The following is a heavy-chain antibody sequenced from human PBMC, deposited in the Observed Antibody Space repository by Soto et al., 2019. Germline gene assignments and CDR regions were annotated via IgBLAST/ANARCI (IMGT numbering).Heavy chain of an antibody. CDR1: GGTFSTYV. CDR2: VIPMSGSS. J-gene: IGHJ6*02. V-gene: IGHV1-69*06. D-gene: IGHD1-26*01. Sequence: QVQLVQSGAEVKKPGSSVKVSCKVSGGTFSTYVISWVRQAPGQGLEWMGRVIPMSGSSNYAQKFQGRVTITADKDTSIAYMEVRSLRSEDTAVYYCARGRPRSGPPFYYYGLDVWGQGTTVIVSS. CDR3: ARGRPRSGPPFYYYGLDV.